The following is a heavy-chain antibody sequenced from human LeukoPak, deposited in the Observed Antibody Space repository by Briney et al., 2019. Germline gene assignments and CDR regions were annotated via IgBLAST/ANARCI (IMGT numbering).Heavy chain of an antibody. D-gene: IGHD3-22*01. Sequence: ASVKVSCKASGGTFSSYAISWVRQAPGQGLEWMGGIIPIFGTANYAQKFQGRVTITADESTSTAYMELSSLRSEDTAVYYCARVFTIVGEDGMDVWGQGTTVTVSS. V-gene: IGHV1-69*13. J-gene: IGHJ6*02. CDR1: GGTFSSYA. CDR2: IIPIFGTA. CDR3: ARVFTIVGEDGMDV.